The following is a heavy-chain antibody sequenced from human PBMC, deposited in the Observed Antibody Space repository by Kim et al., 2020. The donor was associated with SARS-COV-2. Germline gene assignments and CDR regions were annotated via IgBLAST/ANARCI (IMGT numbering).Heavy chain of an antibody. CDR3: ARAPITMVRGVIGGSADYYYGMDV. CDR2: IYHSGST. D-gene: IGHD3-10*01. CDR1: GYSISSGYY. Sequence: SETLSLTCTVSGYSISSGYYWGWIRQPPGKGLEWIGSIYHSGSTYYNPSLKSRVTISVDTSKNQFSLKLSSVTAADTAVYYCARAPITMVRGVIGGSADYYYGMDVWGQGTTVTVSS. J-gene: IGHJ6*02. V-gene: IGHV4-38-2*02.